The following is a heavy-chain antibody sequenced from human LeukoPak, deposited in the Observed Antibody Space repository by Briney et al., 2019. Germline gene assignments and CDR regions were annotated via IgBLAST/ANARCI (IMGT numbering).Heavy chain of an antibody. CDR3: ARDCSGGSCYYGMDV. J-gene: IGHJ6*02. Sequence: GGSLRLSCAASGFTFSDYYMSWIRQAPGKGLEWVSYISSSGSTIYYADSVKGRFTISRDNAKNSLYLQMNSLRAEDTAVHYCARDCSGGSCYYGMDVWGQGTTVTVSS. CDR1: GFTFSDYY. CDR2: ISSSGSTI. D-gene: IGHD2-15*01. V-gene: IGHV3-11*01.